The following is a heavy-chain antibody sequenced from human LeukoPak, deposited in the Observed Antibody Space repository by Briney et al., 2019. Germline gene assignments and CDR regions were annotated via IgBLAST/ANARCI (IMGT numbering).Heavy chain of an antibody. Sequence: PGGSLRLSCAASGFTFSTYSMDWVRQAPGKVLEWVSFISSSTSTIYYADSVKGRFTISRDNAENSLYLQMNSLRAEDTAVYYCARVGSYGDYMDHWGQGTLVTVSS. V-gene: IGHV3-48*01. J-gene: IGHJ4*02. CDR2: ISSSTSTI. CDR3: ARVGSYGDYMDH. CDR1: GFTFSTYS. D-gene: IGHD5-18*01.